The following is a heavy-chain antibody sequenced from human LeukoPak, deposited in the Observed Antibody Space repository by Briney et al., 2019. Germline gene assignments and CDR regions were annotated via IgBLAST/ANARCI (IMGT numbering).Heavy chain of an antibody. V-gene: IGHV1-46*01. D-gene: IGHD3-3*01. CDR1: GHTFTSYY. CDR2: INPSGGST. CDR3: ARDSRTIFGVVIKDAFDI. J-gene: IGHJ3*02. Sequence: ASVKVSCKASGHTFTSYYMHWVRQAPGQGLEWMGIINPSGGSTSYAQKFQGRVAMTTDTSTSTAYMELRSLRSDDTAVYYCARDSRTIFGVVIKDAFDIWGQGTMVTVSS.